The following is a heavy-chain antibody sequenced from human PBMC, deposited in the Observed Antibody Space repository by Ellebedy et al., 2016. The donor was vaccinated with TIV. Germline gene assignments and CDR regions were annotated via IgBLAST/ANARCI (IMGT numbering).Heavy chain of an antibody. V-gene: IGHV6-1*01. Sequence: SQTLSLTCAISGDSVSNNGVTWNWFRQSPSRGLEWLGRTYYRSKWNNDYSESVKRRISIKSDTSNNHFSLQLTSVSPEDTAMYYCTRGNYYGTGRPRAFDIWGQGTMVTVSS. D-gene: IGHD3-10*01. CDR2: TYYRSKWNN. CDR1: GDSVSNNGVT. CDR3: TRGNYYGTGRPRAFDI. J-gene: IGHJ3*02.